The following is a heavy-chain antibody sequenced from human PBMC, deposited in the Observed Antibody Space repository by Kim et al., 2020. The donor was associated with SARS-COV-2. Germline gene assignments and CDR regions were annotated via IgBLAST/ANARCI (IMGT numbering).Heavy chain of an antibody. Sequence: GGSLRLSCAASGFTFSSYGMHWVRQAPGKGLEWVAVISYDGSNKYYADSVNGRFTISRDNSENTLYLQMNSLRAEDTAVYYCAKESGSGSYYAWTYYYYGMDVWGQGTTVTVSS. J-gene: IGHJ6*02. CDR3: AKESGSGSYYAWTYYYYGMDV. V-gene: IGHV3-30*18. D-gene: IGHD3-10*01. CDR1: GFTFSSYG. CDR2: ISYDGSNK.